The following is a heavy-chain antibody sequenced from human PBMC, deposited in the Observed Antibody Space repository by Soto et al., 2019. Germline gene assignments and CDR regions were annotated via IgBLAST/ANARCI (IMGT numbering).Heavy chain of an antibody. CDR1: GFTFSSFG. CDR3: ARDVESGSSQYYYYYYGMDV. D-gene: IGHD1-26*01. Sequence: EVQLLDSGGDLAQPGGSLRLSCTASGFTFSSFGMAWVRQAPGKGLEWVSAISGSGDSSYYADSVKDRFTISRDNSKNTLYLQMNSLRAEDTAVYYCARDVESGSSQYYYYYYGMDVWGQGTTVTVSS. CDR2: ISGSGDSS. V-gene: IGHV3-23*01. J-gene: IGHJ6*02.